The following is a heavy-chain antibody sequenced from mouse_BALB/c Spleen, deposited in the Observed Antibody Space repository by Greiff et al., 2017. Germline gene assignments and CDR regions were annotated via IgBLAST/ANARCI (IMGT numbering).Heavy chain of an antibody. Sequence: VQLKESGPGLVKPSQSLSLTCTVTGYSITSDYAWYWIRQFPGNKLEWMGYISYSGSTSYNPSLKSRISITRDTSKNQFFLQLNSVTTEDTATYYCARYDYDMGAWFAYWGQGTLVTVSA. CDR3: ARYDYDMGAWFAY. CDR2: ISYSGST. CDR1: GYSITSDYA. V-gene: IGHV3-2*02. J-gene: IGHJ3*01. D-gene: IGHD2-4*01.